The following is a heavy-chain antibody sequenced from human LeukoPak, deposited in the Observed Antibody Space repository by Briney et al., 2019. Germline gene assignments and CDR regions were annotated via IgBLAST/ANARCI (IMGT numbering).Heavy chain of an antibody. Sequence: SGGSLRLSCAASGFTFTNFAMNWVRQAPGKGLEWVSGISGDGSSTYNADSGTGRFSISRDNSKNMIYLQPSSLRAKDTAVYYCARAQEAYYYYYGMDVWGQGTTVTVSS. CDR2: ISGDGSST. CDR1: GFTFTNFA. CDR3: ARAQEAYYYYYGMDV. J-gene: IGHJ6*02. V-gene: IGHV3-23*01.